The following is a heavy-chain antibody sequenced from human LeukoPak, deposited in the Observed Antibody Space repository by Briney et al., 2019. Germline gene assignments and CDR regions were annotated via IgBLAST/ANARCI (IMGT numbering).Heavy chain of an antibody. D-gene: IGHD3-3*01. Sequence: SETLSLTCTVSGGSITSSIYYWDWIRQPPGKGLEWIGSIYYSGSTNYNPSLKSRVTISVDTSKNQFSLKLSSVTAADTAVYYCARGRDYDFWSGYYHYFDYWGQGTLVTVSS. J-gene: IGHJ4*02. V-gene: IGHV4-39*07. CDR2: IYYSGST. CDR3: ARGRDYDFWSGYYHYFDY. CDR1: GGSITSSIYY.